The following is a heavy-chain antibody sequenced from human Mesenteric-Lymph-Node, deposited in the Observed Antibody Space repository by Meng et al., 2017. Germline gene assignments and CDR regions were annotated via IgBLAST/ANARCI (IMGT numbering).Heavy chain of an antibody. J-gene: IGHJ5*02. CDR1: GWSFSRYY. D-gene: IGHD3-10*01. Sequence: LTQWGAGLFNPSETLSLTCAVYGWSFSRYYWSWIRQPPGKGLEWIGEINHSGSTNYNPSLKSRVTISVDTSKNQFSLNLNSVTAADTAVYYCAKRASYYYDSKNNWFDPWGQGTLVTVSS. CDR3: AKRASYYYDSKNNWFDP. V-gene: IGHV4-34*02. CDR2: INHSGST.